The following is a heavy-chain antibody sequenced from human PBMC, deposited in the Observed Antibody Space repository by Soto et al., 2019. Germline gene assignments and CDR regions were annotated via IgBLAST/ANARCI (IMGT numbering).Heavy chain of an antibody. Sequence: SETLSLTCTVSGGSISSGDYYWSWIRQPPGKGLEWIGYIYYSGSTYYNPSLKSRVTISVDTSKNQFSLKLSSVTAADTAVYYCAGVIYYYDSSGYYAIFDYWGQGTLVTVSS. CDR2: IYYSGST. CDR3: AGVIYYYDSSGYYAIFDY. V-gene: IGHV4-30-4*01. CDR1: GGSISSGDYY. D-gene: IGHD3-22*01. J-gene: IGHJ4*02.